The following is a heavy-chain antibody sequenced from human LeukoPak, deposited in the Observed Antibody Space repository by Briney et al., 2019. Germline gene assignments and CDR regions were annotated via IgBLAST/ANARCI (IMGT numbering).Heavy chain of an antibody. CDR2: IYSSRS. J-gene: IGHJ3*02. D-gene: IGHD5-18*01. Sequence: SETLSLTCTVSGASISSYYWSWIRQPAGKGLEWIGRIYSSRSIYNPSLKSRVTISVDTFKNQFSLKLSSVTAADTAVYYCARDAVDTADAFDIWGQGTMVTVSS. CDR3: ARDAVDTADAFDI. CDR1: GASISSYY. V-gene: IGHV4-4*07.